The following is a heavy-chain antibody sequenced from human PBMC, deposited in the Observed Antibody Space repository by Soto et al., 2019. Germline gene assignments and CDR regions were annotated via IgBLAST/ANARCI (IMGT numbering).Heavy chain of an antibody. D-gene: IGHD2-15*01. Sequence: SETLSLTCSVSGDSISTVDYFWAWIRQPPGQALEYIGYIYKSTTTYYNPSFESRVAISLDTSKSQFSLTVTSVTAADTAVYFCARGRYCLTGRCFPNWFDSWGQGTPVTVSS. CDR2: IYKSTTT. J-gene: IGHJ5*01. CDR1: GDSISTVDYF. CDR3: ARGRYCLTGRCFPNWFDS. V-gene: IGHV4-30-4*01.